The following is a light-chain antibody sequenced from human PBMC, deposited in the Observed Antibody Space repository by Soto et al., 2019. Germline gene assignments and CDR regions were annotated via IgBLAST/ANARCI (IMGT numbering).Light chain of an antibody. J-gene: IGLJ1*01. CDR3: KSFAGSNTYV. CDR2: EVV. Sequence: QSALTQPPSASGSPGQSVTISCTGSKSDIVIYDFVSWYQHHPGKAPRLMIYEVVQRPSGVPDRFSGSKSGNTASLTVSGLQAEDEADYFCKSFAGSNTYVFGTGTKLTVL. V-gene: IGLV2-8*01. CDR1: KSDIVIYDF.